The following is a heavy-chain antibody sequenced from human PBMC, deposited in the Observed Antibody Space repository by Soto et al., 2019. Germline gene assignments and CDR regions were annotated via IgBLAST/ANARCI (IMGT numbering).Heavy chain of an antibody. CDR2: LSDSVGTT. CDR1: GFSFGTYT. J-gene: IGHJ4*02. CDR3: AKHLIGGRLQSPFDL. V-gene: IGHV3-23*01. Sequence: VGSLRLSCAVSGFSFGTYTVNWVRQAPGMGLEWVSGLSDSVGTTHYAYSVKGRFTISRDKSKNTLYLQMNNLRAEDTAVYYCAKHLIGGRLQSPFDLWGQGTQGTVSA. D-gene: IGHD3-22*01.